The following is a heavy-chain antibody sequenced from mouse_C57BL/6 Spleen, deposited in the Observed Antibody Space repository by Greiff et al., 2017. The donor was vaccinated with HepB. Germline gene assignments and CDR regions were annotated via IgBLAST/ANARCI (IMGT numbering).Heavy chain of an antibody. CDR2: IYPRDGST. D-gene: IGHD1-1*01. CDR1: GYTFTSYD. J-gene: IGHJ1*03. CDR3: ARAYYGSNWYFDV. V-gene: IGHV1-85*01. Sequence: QVQLKESGPELVKPGASVKLSCKASGYTFTSYDINWVKQRPGQGLEWIGWIYPRDGSTKYNEKFKGKATLTVDTSSSTAYMALHSLSADDSAVYVCARAYYGSNWYFDVWGTGTTVTVSS.